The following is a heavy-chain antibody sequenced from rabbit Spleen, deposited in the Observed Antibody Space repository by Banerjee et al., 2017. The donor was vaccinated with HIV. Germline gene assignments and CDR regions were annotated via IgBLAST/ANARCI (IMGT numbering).Heavy chain of an antibody. CDR2: IYAGSSGST. CDR3: AGHSDGGYVVGPFHL. V-gene: IGHV1S45*01. D-gene: IGHD1-1*01. Sequence: QEQLVESGGGLVQPGGSLTLSCKASGFDFRSYYMSWVRQAPGKGLEWIACIYAGSSGSTYYASWAKGRFTISKTSSTTVTLQLNSLTAADTATYFCAGHSDGGYVVGPFHLWGQGPLVTVS. CDR1: GFDFRSYYM. J-gene: IGHJ4*01.